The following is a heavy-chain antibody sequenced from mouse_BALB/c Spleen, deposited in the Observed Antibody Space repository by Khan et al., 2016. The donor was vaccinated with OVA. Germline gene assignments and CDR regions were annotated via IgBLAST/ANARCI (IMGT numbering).Heavy chain of an antibody. J-gene: IGHJ3*01. CDR2: IDPDNGDT. CDR3: ARDGYSPWFAY. D-gene: IGHD2-3*01. V-gene: IGHV14-1*02. Sequence: EVKLMESGAELVRPGALVKLSCKASGFNITDYYIHWVKQRPEQGLEWIGWIDPDNGDTIYDPKFQGKASITADTSSNTAYLQLISLTSEDTAVDYCARDGYSPWFAYWGQGTLVTVSA. CDR1: GFNITDYY.